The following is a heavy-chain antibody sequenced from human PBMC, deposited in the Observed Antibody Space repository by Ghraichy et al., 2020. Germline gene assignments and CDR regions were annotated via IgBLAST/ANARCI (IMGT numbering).Heavy chain of an antibody. CDR1: GGSISSSSYY. CDR2: IYYSGST. V-gene: IGHV4-39*01. J-gene: IGHJ4*02. Sequence: SETLSLTCTVSGGSISSSSYYWGWIRQPPGKGLEWIGSIYYSGSTYYNPSLKSRVTISVDTSKNQFSLKLSSVTAADTAVYYCASQTLGWLPDYWGQGTLVTVSS. CDR3: ASQTLGWLPDY. D-gene: IGHD5-12*01.